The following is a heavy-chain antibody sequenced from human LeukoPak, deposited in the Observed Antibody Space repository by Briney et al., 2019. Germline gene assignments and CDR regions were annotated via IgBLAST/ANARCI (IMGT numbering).Heavy chain of an antibody. D-gene: IGHD3-22*01. CDR3: ARDYRDYYDSSGYYY. CDR2: ISSSGSTI. CDR1: GFTFSSYS. Sequence: GGSLRLSCAASGFTFSSYSMNWVRQAPGKGLEWVSYISSSGSTIYYADSVKGRFTISRDNAKNSLYLQMNSLRDEDTAVYYCARDYRDYYDSSGYYYWGQGTLVTVSS. J-gene: IGHJ4*02. V-gene: IGHV3-48*02.